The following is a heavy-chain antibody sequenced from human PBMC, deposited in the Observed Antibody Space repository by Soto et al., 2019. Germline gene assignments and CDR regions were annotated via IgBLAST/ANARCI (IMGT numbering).Heavy chain of an antibody. CDR2: INHSGST. CDR1: GGSFSGYY. V-gene: IGHV4-34*01. Sequence: SETLSLTCAVYGGSFSGYYWSWIRQPPGKGLEWIGEINHSGSTNYNPSLKSRVTISVDTSKNQLSLKLSSVTAADTAVYYCARGTGEQQLMPFDYWGQGTLVTVSS. J-gene: IGHJ4*02. CDR3: ARGTGEQQLMPFDY. D-gene: IGHD6-13*01.